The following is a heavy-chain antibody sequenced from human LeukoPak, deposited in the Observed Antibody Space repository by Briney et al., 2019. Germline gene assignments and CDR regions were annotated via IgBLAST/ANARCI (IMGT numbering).Heavy chain of an antibody. CDR1: GFTFSSYA. V-gene: IGHV3-23*01. CDR2: ISGSGGST. CDR3: ARDLNIVVVVAAFLY. Sequence: GGSLRLSCAASGFTFSSYAMSWVRQAPGKGLEWVSAISGSGGSTYYADSVKGRFTISRDNSKNTLYLQMNSLGAEDTAVYYCARDLNIVVVVAAFLYWGQGTLVTVSS. J-gene: IGHJ4*02. D-gene: IGHD2-15*01.